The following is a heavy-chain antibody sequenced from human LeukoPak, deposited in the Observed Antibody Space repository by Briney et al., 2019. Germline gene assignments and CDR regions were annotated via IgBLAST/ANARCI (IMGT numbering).Heavy chain of an antibody. CDR3: ARQTGSGLFILP. J-gene: IGHJ4*02. D-gene: IGHD3/OR15-3a*01. Sequence: KTSETLSLTCTVSGVSISSSNSNWGWIRQPPGKGLEWIGSIYYSGNTYYNASLKSQVSISIDTSKNQFSLRLTSVTAADTAVYYCARQTGSGLFILPGGQGTLVTVSS. CDR1: GVSISSSNSN. CDR2: IYYSGNT. V-gene: IGHV4-39*01.